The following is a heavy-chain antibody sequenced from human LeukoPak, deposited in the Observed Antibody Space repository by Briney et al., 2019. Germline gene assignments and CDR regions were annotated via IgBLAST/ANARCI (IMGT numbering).Heavy chain of an antibody. CDR3: ARSNGLLWFGEFDY. CDR2: ISAYNGNT. V-gene: IGHV1-18*04. Sequence: ASVKVSCKASGYTFTSYGISWVRQAPGQGLEWMGWISAYNGNTNYAQKLLGRVTMTTDTSTSTAYMELRSLRSDDTAVYYCARSNGLLWFGEFDYWGQGTLVTVSS. D-gene: IGHD3-10*01. CDR1: GYTFTSYG. J-gene: IGHJ4*02.